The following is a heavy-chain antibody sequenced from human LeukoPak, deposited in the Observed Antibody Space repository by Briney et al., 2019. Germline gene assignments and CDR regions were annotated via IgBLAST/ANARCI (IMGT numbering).Heavy chain of an antibody. Sequence: GSLRLSCAASGFTFSSYGMHWVRQAPGKGLEWVAVISYDGSNKYYADSVKGRFTISRDNSKNTLYLQMNSLRAEDTAVYYCALTYGYYFDYWGQGTLVTVSS. D-gene: IGHD4-17*01. V-gene: IGHV3-30*03. CDR2: ISYDGSNK. J-gene: IGHJ4*02. CDR3: ALTYGYYFDY. CDR1: GFTFSSYG.